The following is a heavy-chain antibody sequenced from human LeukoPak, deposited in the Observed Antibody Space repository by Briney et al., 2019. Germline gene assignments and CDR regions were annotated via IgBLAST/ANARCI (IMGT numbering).Heavy chain of an antibody. V-gene: IGHV3-49*04. D-gene: IGHD3-22*01. J-gene: IGHJ3*02. Sequence: GRSLRLSCTTSGFTFSDYAVSWVRQAPGKGLEWIGFIRNKANGGTTEYAASVKGRFTISRDDSKTIAHLQMSSLKTEDTAVYYCSRFYSSGWASGAFDIWGQGTVVTVSS. CDR2: IRNKANGGTT. CDR1: GFTFSDYA. CDR3: SRFYSSGWASGAFDI.